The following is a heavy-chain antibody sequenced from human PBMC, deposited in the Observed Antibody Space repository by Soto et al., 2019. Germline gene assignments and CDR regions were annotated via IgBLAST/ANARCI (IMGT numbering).Heavy chain of an antibody. V-gene: IGHV3-23*01. CDR1: GFNFSIYT. CDR2: ISSTTGNT. CDR3: GIFGDGGN. Sequence: EVRLSEYGGGLVQPGESLRLSCAASGFNFSIYTMIWVRQAPGKGLEWVSGISSTTGNTYYTDSVMCRFTLPRDNFENTLFRQMSNLIAEETPLYYCGIFGDGGNWDQVTLFTV. D-gene: IGHD2-21*01. J-gene: IGHJ4*02.